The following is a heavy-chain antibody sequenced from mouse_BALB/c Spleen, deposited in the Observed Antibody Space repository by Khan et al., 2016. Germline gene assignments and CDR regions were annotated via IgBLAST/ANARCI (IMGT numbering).Heavy chain of an antibody. CDR1: GYTFTNYG. D-gene: IGHD1-1*01. V-gene: IGHV9-3-1*01. CDR3: ARYRYYYGSSRYFEV. CDR2: INTYSGES. Sequence: QIQLVQSGPELKKPGKTVKISCKASGYTFTNYGMNWVKQAPGKGLKWMGWINTYSGESTYADDFKGRFAFSLETSANTAYLQINNLKNEETATYFGARYRYYYGSSRYFEVWGAGTTVTVSS. J-gene: IGHJ1*01.